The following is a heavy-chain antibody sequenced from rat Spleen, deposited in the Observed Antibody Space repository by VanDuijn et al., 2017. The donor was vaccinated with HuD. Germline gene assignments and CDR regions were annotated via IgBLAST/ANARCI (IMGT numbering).Heavy chain of an antibody. CDR2: ISYDGSRT. CDR3: ATGPRILRLDWFAY. CDR1: GLSFSNYD. Sequence: EVQLVESGGGAVQPGRSMKLSCAASGLSFSNYDMAWVRQAPTKGLEWVASISYDGSRTYYRDSVKGRFTISRDNAKSTLYLQMDSLRSEDTATYYCATGPRILRLDWFAYWGQGVMVTVSS. J-gene: IGHJ2*01. D-gene: IGHD1-6*01. V-gene: IGHV5-20*01.